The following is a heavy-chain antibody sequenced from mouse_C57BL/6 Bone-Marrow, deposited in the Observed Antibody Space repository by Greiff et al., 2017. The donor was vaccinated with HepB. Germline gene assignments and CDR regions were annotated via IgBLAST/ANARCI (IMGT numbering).Heavy chain of an antibody. D-gene: IGHD1-1*01. Sequence: QVQLQQSGAELVRPGASVKLSCKASGYTFTSYGISWVKQRTGQGLEWIGEIYPRSGNTYYNEKFKGKATLTADKSSSTAYMDLRRLTSEDSAVYDCARRSVDLTTGVATPYWGQGTLVTVSA. J-gene: IGHJ3*01. CDR2: IYPRSGNT. CDR3: ARRSVDLTTGVATPY. V-gene: IGHV1-81*01. CDR1: GYTFTSYG.